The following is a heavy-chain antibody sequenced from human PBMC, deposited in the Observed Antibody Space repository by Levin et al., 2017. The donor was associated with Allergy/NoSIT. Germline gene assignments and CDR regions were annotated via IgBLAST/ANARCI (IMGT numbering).Heavy chain of an antibody. D-gene: IGHD6-6*01. CDR3: ARGGGGEYSSSSGPHYYYGMDV. CDR1: GGSISSGDYY. CDR2: IYYSGST. V-gene: IGHV4-30-4*01. J-gene: IGHJ6*02. Sequence: SETLSLTCTVSGGSISSGDYYWSWIRQPPGKGLEWIGYIYYSGSTYYNPSLKSRVTISVDTSKNQFSLKLSSVTAADTAVYYCARGGGGEYSSSSGPHYYYGMDVWGQGTTVTVSS.